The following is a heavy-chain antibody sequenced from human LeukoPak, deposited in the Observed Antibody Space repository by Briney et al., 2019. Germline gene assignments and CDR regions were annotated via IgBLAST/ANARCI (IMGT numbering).Heavy chain of an antibody. CDR1: GFTFSSYS. Sequence: KTGGSLRLSXAASGFTFSSYSMNWVCQAPGKGLEWVSSISSSSSYIYYADSVKGRFTISRDNAKNSLYLQMNSLRAEDTAVYYCARVGVVAATDWGQGTLVTVSS. CDR3: ARVGVVAATD. D-gene: IGHD2-15*01. CDR2: ISSSSSYI. V-gene: IGHV3-21*01. J-gene: IGHJ4*02.